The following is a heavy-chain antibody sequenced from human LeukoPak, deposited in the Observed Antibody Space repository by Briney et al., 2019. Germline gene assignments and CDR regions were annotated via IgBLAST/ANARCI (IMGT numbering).Heavy chain of an antibody. V-gene: IGHV3-49*04. CDR3: TRDRLRYTFGPAAFDI. CDR1: GFTFDDYA. J-gene: IGHJ3*02. CDR2: IRIKAYGGTA. Sequence: PGGSLRLSCAASGFTFDDYALTWVRQAPGRGREGVGFIRIKAYGGTAEYAASVKGRFTISRDDSKSSAYLQMSSLKTEDTAVYYCTRDRLRYTFGPAAFDIWGLGTMVTVSS. D-gene: IGHD5-18*01.